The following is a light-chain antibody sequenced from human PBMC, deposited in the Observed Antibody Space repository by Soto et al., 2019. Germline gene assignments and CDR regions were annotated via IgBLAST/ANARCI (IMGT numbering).Light chain of an antibody. Sequence: EIEMTKSQAPLLLSQWKSASSPCQASQSVSSYLAWYQQKPGQAPRLLIYDASNRATGIPARFSVSGSGTNCNLTLGSLEADDSAVFYCHLDNGWPLACGQGTKVDIK. CDR3: HLDNGWPLA. J-gene: IGKJ1*01. CDR2: DAS. CDR1: QSVSSY. V-gene: IGKV3-11*01.